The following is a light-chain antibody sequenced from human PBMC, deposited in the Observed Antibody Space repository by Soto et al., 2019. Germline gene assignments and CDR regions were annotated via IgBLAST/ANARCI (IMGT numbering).Light chain of an antibody. J-gene: IGLJ2*01. Sequence: QPVLTQSPSLSGAPGQRITISCTGTSSNLGAAFAVQWYQQLPGAAPKLLIYYNNNRPSGVPDRFSGSKSGTSAFLAITGLQADDEADYYCQSYDSSLSGHVVFGGGTKLTVL. CDR1: SSNLGAAFA. CDR2: YNN. CDR3: QSYDSSLSGHVV. V-gene: IGLV1-40*01.